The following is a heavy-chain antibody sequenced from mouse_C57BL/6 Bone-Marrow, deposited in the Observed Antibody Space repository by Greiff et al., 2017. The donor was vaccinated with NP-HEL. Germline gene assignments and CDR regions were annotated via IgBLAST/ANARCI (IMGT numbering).Heavy chain of an antibody. CDR2: IDPANGNT. Sequence: VQLQQSVAELVRPGASVKLSCTASGFNIKNTYMHWVKQRPEQGLEWIGRIDPANGNTKYAPKFQGKATITADTSSNTAYLQLSSLTSEDTAIDYCARVTTVVATGDAMDDWGQGTSVTVSS. V-gene: IGHV14-3*01. D-gene: IGHD1-1*01. J-gene: IGHJ4*01. CDR1: GFNIKNTY. CDR3: ARVTTVVATGDAMDD.